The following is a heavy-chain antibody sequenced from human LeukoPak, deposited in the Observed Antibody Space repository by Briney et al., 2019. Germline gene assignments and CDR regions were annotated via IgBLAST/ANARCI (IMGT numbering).Heavy chain of an antibody. CDR2: IYPGGSDT. CDR1: GSIFTSYW. V-gene: IGHV5-51*01. Sequence: GASLQISCKGSGSIFTSYWIGWVRPLPGKGLEWMGIIYPGGSDTIYSPSFQGQVTISADKSISTAYLQWSSLKASDTAMYYCARGAYGDYVDYWGQGTLVTVSS. CDR3: ARGAYGDYVDY. D-gene: IGHD4-17*01. J-gene: IGHJ4*02.